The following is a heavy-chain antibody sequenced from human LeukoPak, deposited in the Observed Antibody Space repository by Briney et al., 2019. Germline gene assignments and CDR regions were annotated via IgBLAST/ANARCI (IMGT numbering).Heavy chain of an antibody. Sequence: RGSLRVSCAASGFTFSSYTISWVREAPGTRLGRVSYISGIGDGTYYPHSVKGRFTLSTDTSKNTRYMQMNSLRAQDKAVYFSSKLRDYHDSIGEFGYSGQGALGSVSS. CDR3: SKLRDYHDSIGEFGY. CDR2: ISGIGDGT. V-gene: IGHV3-23*01. D-gene: IGHD3-22*01. J-gene: IGHJ4*02. CDR1: GFTFSSYT.